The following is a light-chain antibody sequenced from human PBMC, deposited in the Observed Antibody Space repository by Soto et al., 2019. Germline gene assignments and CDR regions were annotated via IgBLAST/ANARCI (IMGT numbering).Light chain of an antibody. CDR3: QHYNSYSEA. V-gene: IGKV1-5*03. CDR2: KAS. Sequence: DIQMTQSPSTLSASVGDRFTITCRASQTISSWLAWYQQKPGKAPKLLIYKASTLKSGVPSRFSGSESGTEFTLTISSLQPDDFATYYCQHYNSYSEAFGQGTKVDIK. CDR1: QTISSW. J-gene: IGKJ1*01.